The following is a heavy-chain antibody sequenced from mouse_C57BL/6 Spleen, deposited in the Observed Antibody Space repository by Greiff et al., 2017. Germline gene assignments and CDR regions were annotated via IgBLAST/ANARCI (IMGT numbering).Heavy chain of an antibody. CDR1: GFTFTDYY. V-gene: IGHV7-3*01. J-gene: IGHJ3*01. D-gene: IGHD1-1*01. CDR3: ARSHYYGSSFFAY. CDR2: IRNKANGYTT. Sequence: EVMLVESGGGLVQPGGSLSLSCAASGFTFTDYYMSWVRQPPGQALEWLGFIRNKANGYTTEYSASVKGRFTISRDNSQSILYLQMNALRAEDSATYYCARSHYYGSSFFAYWGQGTLVTVSA.